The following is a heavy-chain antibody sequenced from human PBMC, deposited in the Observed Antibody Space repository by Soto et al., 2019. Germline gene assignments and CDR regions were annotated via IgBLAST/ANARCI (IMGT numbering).Heavy chain of an antibody. Sequence: QLQLQESGPGLVKPSETLSLTCTVSGGSISSSSDYWGWIRKPPGKGLEWIGSIYYSGSTYYNTSPKSRVTISADTSKNQFPLKLSSVTSADAAVYYCARNLGYCSSTSCCNWFDPWGQGTLVTVSS. CDR3: ARNLGYCSSTSCCNWFDP. CDR2: IYYSGST. D-gene: IGHD2-2*01. J-gene: IGHJ5*02. V-gene: IGHV4-39*01. CDR1: GGSISSSSDY.